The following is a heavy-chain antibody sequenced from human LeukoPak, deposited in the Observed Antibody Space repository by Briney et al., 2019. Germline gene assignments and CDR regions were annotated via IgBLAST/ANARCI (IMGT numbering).Heavy chain of an antibody. J-gene: IGHJ4*02. CDR2: INPNSGGT. CDR3: VRSTLDY. V-gene: IGHV1-2*02. CDR1: GYTFTGYY. Sequence: ASVKVSCKASGYTFTGYYMHWVRQAPGQGLEWMGWINPNSGGTNYAQKFQGRVTITWDTSASTVYMELSSLRSEDTAVYYCVRSTLDYWGQGTLVTVSS.